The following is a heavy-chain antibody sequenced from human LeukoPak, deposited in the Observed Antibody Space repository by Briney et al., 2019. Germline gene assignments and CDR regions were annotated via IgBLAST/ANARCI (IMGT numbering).Heavy chain of an antibody. CDR1: GFTFSDYW. Sequence: GGSLRLSCAASGFTFSDYWMHWVRHVPGKGLVWVSRINTDGSITNHADSVKGRFTVSRDNAEKLVYLHMSSLRAEDTAMYYCAREGDSSGSLGDYWGQGILVTVSS. D-gene: IGHD6-19*01. V-gene: IGHV3-74*01. CDR2: INTDGSIT. CDR3: AREGDSSGSLGDY. J-gene: IGHJ4*02.